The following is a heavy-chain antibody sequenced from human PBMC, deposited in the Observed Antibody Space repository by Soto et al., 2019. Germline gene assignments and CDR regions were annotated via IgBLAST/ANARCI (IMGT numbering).Heavy chain of an antibody. CDR3: AHSLSQRLLLVPVVPDWYVAL. V-gene: IGHV2-5*01. CDR1: GFSLSTSGVG. CDR2: IYWNDDK. Sequence: QITLKESGPTLVKPTQTLTLTCTFSGFSLSTSGVGVGWIRQPPGKALEWPALIYWNDDKRYSPSLKSRLTITKDTSKNQVVLTMTNMDPVDTATYYCAHSLSQRLLLVPVVPDWYVALWGRGTLVTVSS. J-gene: IGHJ2*01. D-gene: IGHD2-21*01.